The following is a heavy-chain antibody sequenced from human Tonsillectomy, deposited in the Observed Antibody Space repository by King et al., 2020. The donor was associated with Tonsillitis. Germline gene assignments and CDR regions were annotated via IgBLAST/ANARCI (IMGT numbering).Heavy chain of an antibody. CDR3: ARWSIAVARIYFYGMDV. Sequence: VQLVESGGGLVQPGGSLRLSCAASGFTFSSYWMSWVRQAPGKGLEWVANIKQDGSEKYYVDSVKGRFTISRDNAKHSLYLQMNSLRAEDTAVYYCARWSIAVARIYFYGMDVWGQGTTVTVSS. V-gene: IGHV3-7*01. J-gene: IGHJ6*02. CDR2: IKQDGSEK. D-gene: IGHD6-19*01. CDR1: GFTFSSYW.